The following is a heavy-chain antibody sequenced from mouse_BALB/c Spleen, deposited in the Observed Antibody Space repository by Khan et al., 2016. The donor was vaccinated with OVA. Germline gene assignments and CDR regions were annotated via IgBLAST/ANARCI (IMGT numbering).Heavy chain of an antibody. CDR3: ARIFIGTTDYAMDY. Sequence: VKLQESGPGLVQPSQSLSITCTVSGFSLTSYGVHWVRQSPGKGLEWLGVIWSGGSTDYNAAFISRLSISKDNSKSQVFFKMNSLQANDTAIYYYARIFIGTTDYAMDYWGQGTSVTVSS. CDR1: GFSLTSYG. D-gene: IGHD2-14*01. V-gene: IGHV2-2*02. CDR2: IWSGGST. J-gene: IGHJ4*01.